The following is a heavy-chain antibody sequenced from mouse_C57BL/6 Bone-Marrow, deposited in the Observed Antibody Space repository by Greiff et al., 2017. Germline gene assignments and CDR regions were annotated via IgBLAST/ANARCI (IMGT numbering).Heavy chain of an antibody. CDR1: GFTFSSYA. V-gene: IGHV5-4*01. D-gene: IGHD2-12*01. J-gene: IGHJ1*03. Sequence: EVQLVESGGGLVKPGGSLKLSCAASGFTFSSYAMSWVRQTPEKRLAWVATISDGGSYTYYPDNVKGRFTISRDNAKNNLYLQMSHLKSEDTAMYYCARDVGKLSRYFDVWGTGTTGTVSA. CDR2: ISDGGSYT. CDR3: ARDVGKLSRYFDV.